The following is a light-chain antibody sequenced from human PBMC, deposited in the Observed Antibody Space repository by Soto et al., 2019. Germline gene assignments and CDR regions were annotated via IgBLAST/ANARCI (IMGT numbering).Light chain of an antibody. CDR1: QSVSSN. Sequence: EIVMTQSPATLSLSPGERATLSCRASQSVSSNLSWYHQKPGRAPRLLIYGASTRATGIPTRCSGSGSGTEFTLTLSSLQSEDFAFYYCQQYNNWPPTWTFGQGTKVEIK. J-gene: IGKJ1*01. V-gene: IGKV3-15*01. CDR3: QQYNNWPPTWT. CDR2: GAS.